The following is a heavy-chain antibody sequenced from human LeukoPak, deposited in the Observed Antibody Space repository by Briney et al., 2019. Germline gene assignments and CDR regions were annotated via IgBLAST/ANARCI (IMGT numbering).Heavy chain of an antibody. Sequence: PSETLSLTCTVSGGPISSSSYYWGWIRQPPGKGLEWIGSIYYSGSTYYNPSLKSRVTISVDTSKNQFSLKLSSVTAADTAVYYCARRDQRSRTDYWGQGTLVTVSP. CDR1: GGPISSSSYY. V-gene: IGHV4-39*01. D-gene: IGHD1-26*01. J-gene: IGHJ4*02. CDR3: ARRDQRSRTDY. CDR2: IYYSGST.